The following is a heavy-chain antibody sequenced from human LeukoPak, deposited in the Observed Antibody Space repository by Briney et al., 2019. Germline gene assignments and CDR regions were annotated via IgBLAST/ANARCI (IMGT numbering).Heavy chain of an antibody. CDR1: GYTFTGYG. Sequence: ASVKVSCKASGYTFTGYGISWVRQAPGQGLERMGWISAYNGNTNYAQKLQGRVTMTTDTSTSTAYMELRSLRSDDTAVYYCAREGYCTNGVCYKDYWGQGTLVTVSS. CDR2: ISAYNGNT. V-gene: IGHV1-18*01. CDR3: AREGYCTNGVCYKDY. J-gene: IGHJ4*02. D-gene: IGHD2-8*01.